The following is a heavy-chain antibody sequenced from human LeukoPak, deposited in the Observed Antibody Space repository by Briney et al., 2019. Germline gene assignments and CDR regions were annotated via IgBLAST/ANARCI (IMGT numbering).Heavy chain of an antibody. V-gene: IGHV3-23*01. D-gene: IGHD6-13*01. CDR3: ASSKPGYSSSWYVGAFDI. CDR2: ISTSGVST. Sequence: GGSLRLSCAASGFTFSSFAMNWVRQAPGKGLEWVSSISTSGVSTYYADSVKGRFTISRDNSKNTLYLQMNSLRAEDTAVYYCASSKPGYSSSWYVGAFDIWGQGTMVTVSS. J-gene: IGHJ3*02. CDR1: GFTFSSFA.